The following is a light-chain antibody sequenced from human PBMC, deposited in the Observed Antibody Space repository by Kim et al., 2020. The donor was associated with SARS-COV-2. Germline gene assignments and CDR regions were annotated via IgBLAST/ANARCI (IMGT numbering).Light chain of an antibody. CDR2: RNN. J-gene: IGLJ2*01. Sequence: QSVLTQPPSASGTPGQRVTISCSGSSSNIGSHYVYWYQQLPGTAPKLLIYRNNQRPSGVPDRFSGSKSGTSASLAISGLRSEDEADYSCAAWDDSLSGVVFGGGTQLTVL. CDR1: SSNIGSHY. CDR3: AAWDDSLSGVV. V-gene: IGLV1-47*01.